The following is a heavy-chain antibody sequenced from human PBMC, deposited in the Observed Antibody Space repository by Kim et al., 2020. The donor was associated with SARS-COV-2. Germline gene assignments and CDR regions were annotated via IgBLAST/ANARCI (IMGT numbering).Heavy chain of an antibody. CDR1: VGSINSDF. D-gene: IGHD6-19*01. CDR3: ARLPDISGWPFDS. CDR2: IRYTGRT. Sequence: SETLSLTCTVSVGSINSDFWTWIRQPPGKGLEWIGYIRYTGRTEYNPSLRSRVAIFLDPSKTHFYLRLSSVTAADTAVYFCARLPDISGWPFDSWGQGILVTVSS. J-gene: IGHJ4*02. V-gene: IGHV4-59*01.